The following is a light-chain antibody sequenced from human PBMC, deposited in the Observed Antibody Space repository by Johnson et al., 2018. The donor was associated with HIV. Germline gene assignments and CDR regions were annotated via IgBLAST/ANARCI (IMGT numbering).Light chain of an antibody. CDR3: GTWDSSLSAYV. CDR1: SSNIGNNF. J-gene: IGLJ1*01. CDR2: DNN. Sequence: QSVLTQPPSVSAAPGQKVTISCSGSSSNIGNNFVSWFRQLPLRAPKVLIYDNNKRPSGIPDRFSGSKSGTSATLGIIGLQTGDEADYYCGTWDSSLSAYVFGTGTKVTVL. V-gene: IGLV1-51*01.